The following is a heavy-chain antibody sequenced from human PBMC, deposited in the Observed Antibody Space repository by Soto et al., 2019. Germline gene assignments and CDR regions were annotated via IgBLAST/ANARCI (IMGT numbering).Heavy chain of an antibody. V-gene: IGHV3-23*01. CDR2: ISGSGGST. J-gene: IGHJ3*02. CDR1: GFTFSSYA. D-gene: IGHD3-3*01. CDR3: AKVEPPYYDFWSGYVSGAFDI. Sequence: SLRLSCAASGFTFSSYAMSWVRQAPGKGLEWVSAISGSGGSTYYADSVKGRFTISRDNSKNTLYLQMNSLRAEDTAVYYCAKVEPPYYDFWSGYVSGAFDIWGQGPMVTVSS.